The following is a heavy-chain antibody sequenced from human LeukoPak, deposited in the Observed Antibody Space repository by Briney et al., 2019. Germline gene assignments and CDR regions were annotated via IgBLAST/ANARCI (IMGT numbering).Heavy chain of an antibody. Sequence: ASVKVSCKASGYTFTSYGISWVRQAPGQGLEWMGWISAYNGNTNYAQKLQGRVTVTTDTSTSTAYMELRSLRSDDTAVYYCARQILGGNSGLYYYYYGMDVWGQGTTVTVSS. J-gene: IGHJ6*02. CDR2: ISAYNGNT. CDR1: GYTFTSYG. CDR3: ARQILGGNSGLYYYYYGMDV. V-gene: IGHV1-18*01. D-gene: IGHD4-23*01.